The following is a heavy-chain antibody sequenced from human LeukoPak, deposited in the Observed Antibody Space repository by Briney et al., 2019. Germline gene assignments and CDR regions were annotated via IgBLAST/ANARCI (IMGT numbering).Heavy chain of an antibody. V-gene: IGHV3-30*02. J-gene: IGHJ4*02. D-gene: IGHD5-24*01. Sequence: PGGSLRLSCAASGFNFSSYGMHWVRQAPGKGLEWVAFIRYDGSNEYYTDSVKGRFTVSRDNSKNTLYLQMNSLRAEDTAVYYCAKDLESWATITGILDYWGQGTLVTVSS. CDR2: IRYDGSNE. CDR1: GFNFSSYG. CDR3: AKDLESWATITGILDY.